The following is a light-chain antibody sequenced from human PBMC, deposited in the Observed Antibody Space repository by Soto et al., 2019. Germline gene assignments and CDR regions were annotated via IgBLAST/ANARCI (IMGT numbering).Light chain of an antibody. J-gene: IGLJ3*02. Sequence: QSVLTQPPSASGSPARSVTISCTGTSSDVGGYDYVSWFQQHPGKAPKLIIYEVTKRPSGVPDRFSASKSGNTASLTVSGLQAEDEADYYCSSFVAGNNYWVFGGGTKLTVL. CDR2: EVT. CDR1: SSDVGGYDY. V-gene: IGLV2-8*01. CDR3: SSFVAGNNYWV.